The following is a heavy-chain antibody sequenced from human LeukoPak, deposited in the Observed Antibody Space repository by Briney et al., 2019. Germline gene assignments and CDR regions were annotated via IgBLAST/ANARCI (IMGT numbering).Heavy chain of an antibody. CDR2: IYYSGST. D-gene: IGHD5-18*01. J-gene: IGHJ4*02. Sequence: KPSETLSLTCSVSGGSSSNYYWSWIRQPPGRGLEWIGYIYYSGSTNSNASLKSRVTIFVDPSKNQFSLRLSSVTAADTAVYYCARGGVYTAMVFPYWGQGTLVTVSS. V-gene: IGHV4-59*08. CDR1: GGSSSNYY. CDR3: ARGGVYTAMVFPY.